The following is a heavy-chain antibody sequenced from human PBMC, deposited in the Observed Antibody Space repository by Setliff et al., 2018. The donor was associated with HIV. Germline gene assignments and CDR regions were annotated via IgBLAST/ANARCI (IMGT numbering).Heavy chain of an antibody. V-gene: IGHV1-69*13. J-gene: IGHJ4*02. CDR2: IIPIYGTP. CDR1: GGTFSSYS. Sequence: SVKVSCKASGGTFSSYSINWVRQAPGQGLEWMGGIIPIYGTPIYAQKFQGRVTITADESTSTAYMELSSPRSEDTAVYYCARGKVLRGNILYYWGQGTLVTVSS. D-gene: IGHD2-8*01. CDR3: ARGKVLRGNILYY.